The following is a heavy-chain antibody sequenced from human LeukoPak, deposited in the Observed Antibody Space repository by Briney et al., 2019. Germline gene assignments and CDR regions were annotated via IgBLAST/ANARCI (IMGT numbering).Heavy chain of an antibody. Sequence: GGSLRLSCAASGFTFDDFALTWVRQSPEKGLEWVSGINWDGTATGYADSVKGRFTISRDNAKNSLYLQMNSLRAEDSALYYCTSGGFGAHYYYYMDVWGKGTTVTVSS. D-gene: IGHD3-16*01. CDR3: TSGGFGAHYYYYMDV. CDR2: INWDGTAT. J-gene: IGHJ6*03. V-gene: IGHV3-20*04. CDR1: GFTFDDFA.